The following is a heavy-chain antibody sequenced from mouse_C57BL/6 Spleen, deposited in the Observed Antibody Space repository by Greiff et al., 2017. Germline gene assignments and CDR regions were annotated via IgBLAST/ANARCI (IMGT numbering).Heavy chain of an antibody. CDR2: IYPGSGST. J-gene: IGHJ2*01. Sequence: QVQLQQPGAELVKPGASVKMSCKASGYTFTSYWITWVKQRPGQGLEWIGDIYPGSGSTNYTEKFKSKATLTVDTSSSTAYMPLSSLTSEDSAVYYCARWRWGTRYYFDYWGQGTTLTVSS. CDR3: ARWRWGTRYYFDY. D-gene: IGHD2-14*01. CDR1: GYTFTSYW. V-gene: IGHV1-55*01.